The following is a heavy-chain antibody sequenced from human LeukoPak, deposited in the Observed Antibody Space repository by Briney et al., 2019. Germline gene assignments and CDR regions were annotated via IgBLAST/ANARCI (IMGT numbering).Heavy chain of an antibody. J-gene: IGHJ3*02. CDR1: GDTISSYH. D-gene: IGHD5-18*01. V-gene: IGHV4-59*01. Sequence: SETLSLSCSASGDTISSYHINWVRQPPGKGLEWVGYISDSGSTNYHPSLKGGVAISVATSKNQFSLRLTSGTAADTAVYYCAARYTKWPADTFDIWGQGIMVTVSS. CDR2: ISDSGST. CDR3: AARYTKWPADTFDI.